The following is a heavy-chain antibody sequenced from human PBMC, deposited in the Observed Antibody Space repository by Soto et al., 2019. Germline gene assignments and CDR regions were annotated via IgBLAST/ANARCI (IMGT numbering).Heavy chain of an antibody. J-gene: IGHJ4*02. CDR1: GGSISTYF. CDR2: IYYSGTT. V-gene: IGHV4-59*01. D-gene: IGHD1-26*01. Sequence: QVQLQESGPGLVKPSETLSLTCTVSGGSISTYFWSWIRQPPGKGLEWIGYIYYSGTTKYNPSLESRVTISVDTSKNQFSLRLNSVTAADTAVYYCAKGLHGSYDRGGFDYWGQGTLVTVSS. CDR3: AKGLHGSYDRGGFDY.